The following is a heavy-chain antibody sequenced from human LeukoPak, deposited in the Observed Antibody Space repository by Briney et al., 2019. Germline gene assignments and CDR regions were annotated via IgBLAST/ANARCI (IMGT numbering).Heavy chain of an antibody. CDR2: IKQDGSEK. J-gene: IGHJ1*01. D-gene: IGHD3-22*01. V-gene: IGHV3-7*01. Sequence: GGSLRLSCAASGFTFSSYWMSWVRQAPGRGLEWMANIKQDGSEKYYVDSVKGRFTISRDNAKNSLYLQMNSLRAEDTAVYYCASDCYYDSSGYGCFQHWGQGTLVTVSS. CDR3: ASDCYYDSSGYGCFQH. CDR1: GFTFSSYW.